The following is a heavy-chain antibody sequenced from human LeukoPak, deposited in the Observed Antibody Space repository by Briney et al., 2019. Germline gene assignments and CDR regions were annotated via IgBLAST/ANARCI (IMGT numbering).Heavy chain of an antibody. D-gene: IGHD3-22*01. V-gene: IGHV1-2*02. CDR1: GYTFTGYY. Sequence: SVKVSCKASGYTFTGYYMHWVRQAPGQGLEWIGWINPNSGGTNYAQKFQGRVTMTRDTSISTAYMELSRLRSDDTAVYYCASASPHDSSRKHYWGQGTLVTVSS. CDR2: INPNSGGT. CDR3: ASASPHDSSRKHY. J-gene: IGHJ4*02.